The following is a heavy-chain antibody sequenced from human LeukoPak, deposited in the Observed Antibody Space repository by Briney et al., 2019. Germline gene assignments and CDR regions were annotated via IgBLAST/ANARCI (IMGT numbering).Heavy chain of an antibody. CDR2: ISYDGSNK. CDR3: ARGPIAVAGIFDY. J-gene: IGHJ4*02. D-gene: IGHD6-19*01. CDR1: GFAFSSYA. Sequence: GGSLRLSCAASGFAFSSYAMHWVRQAPGKGLEWVAVISYDGSNKYYADSVKGRFTISRDNSKNTLYLQMNSLRAEDTAVYYCARGPIAVAGIFDYWGQGTLVTVSS. V-gene: IGHV3-30*04.